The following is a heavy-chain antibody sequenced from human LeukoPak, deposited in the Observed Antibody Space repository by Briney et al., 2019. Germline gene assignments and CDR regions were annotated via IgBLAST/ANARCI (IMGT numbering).Heavy chain of an antibody. CDR2: ISGSGGSA. D-gene: IGHD5-24*01. J-gene: IGHJ3*02. CDR1: GFTFSSYA. V-gene: IGHV3-23*01. Sequence: SGGSLRLSCAASGFTFSSYAMSWVRQAPGKGLEWVSAISGSGGSAYYADSVKGRFTISRDNSKNTVYLQMNSLRAEDTAVYYCARWGVGWLQFSDAFDIWGQGTMVTVSS. CDR3: ARWGVGWLQFSDAFDI.